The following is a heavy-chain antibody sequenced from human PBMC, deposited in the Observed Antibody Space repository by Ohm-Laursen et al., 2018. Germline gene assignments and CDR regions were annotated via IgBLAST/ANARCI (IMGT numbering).Heavy chain of an antibody. Sequence: TTQTLTLTCTFSGFSLSTSGVGVGWIRQPPGKALEWLALIYWDDDKRYSPSLKSRLTITKDTSKNQVVLTMTNMDPVDTATYYCAHSRYCSSTSCYFSDPGYWGQETLVTVSS. D-gene: IGHD2-2*01. CDR3: AHSRYCSSTSCYFSDPGY. V-gene: IGHV2-5*02. J-gene: IGHJ4*02. CDR1: GFSLSTSGVG. CDR2: IYWDDDK.